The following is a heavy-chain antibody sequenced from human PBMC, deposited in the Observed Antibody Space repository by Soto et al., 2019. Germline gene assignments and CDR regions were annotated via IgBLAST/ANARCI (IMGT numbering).Heavy chain of an antibody. D-gene: IGHD2-21*02. Sequence: EVQLVESGGGLVQPGGSLRLSCAASGFTFSTYSMNWVRQAPGKGLEWLSYISTSSTTTYYADSVKGRFTISRDNVKNSLYLHMRRLRDEDTSLYTSAGTAEGDVYCCAWYCYALHVWGQGTPVTVSS. V-gene: IGHV3-48*02. CDR2: ISTSSTTT. CDR1: GFTFSTYS. CDR3: AGTAEGDVYCCAWYCYALHV. J-gene: IGHJ6*02.